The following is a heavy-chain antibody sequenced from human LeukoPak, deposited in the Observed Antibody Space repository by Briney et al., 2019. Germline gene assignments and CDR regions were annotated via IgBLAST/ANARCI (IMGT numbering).Heavy chain of an antibody. CDR2: INHSGST. Sequence: SETLSLTCAVYGGSFSGYYWSWIRQPPGKGLEWIGEINHSGSTNYNPSLKSRVTISVDTSKNQFSLKLSSVTAADTAVYYCAKEQSPHIVVVPAEIHRYYYYYGMDVWGQGTTVTVSS. V-gene: IGHV4-34*01. CDR1: GGSFSGYY. J-gene: IGHJ6*02. CDR3: AKEQSPHIVVVPAEIHRYYYYYGMDV. D-gene: IGHD2-2*01.